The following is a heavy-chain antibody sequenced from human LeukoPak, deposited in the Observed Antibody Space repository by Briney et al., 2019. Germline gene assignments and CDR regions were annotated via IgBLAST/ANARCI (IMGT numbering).Heavy chain of an antibody. Sequence: SVKVSCKASGGTFSSYAISWVRQAPGQGLEWMGGIIPIFGTANYAQKFQGRVTITADESTSTAYMELSSLRSEDTAVYYCATESYSGSYLYAFDIWGQGTMVTVSS. V-gene: IGHV1-69*13. J-gene: IGHJ3*02. CDR2: IIPIFGTA. CDR1: GGTFSSYA. D-gene: IGHD1-26*01. CDR3: ATESYSGSYLYAFDI.